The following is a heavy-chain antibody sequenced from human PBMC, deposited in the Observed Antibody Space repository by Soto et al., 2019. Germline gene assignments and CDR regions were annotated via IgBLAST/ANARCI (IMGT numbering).Heavy chain of an antibody. Sequence: QVQLVESGGGVVQPGRSLRLSCAASGFAFSSYAMHWVRQAPGKGLEWVAVISYDGSNKYYADFVKGRITISRDNYKNPLYLQLNGLRAEDTAVYYCARDMSGSGGRGQGTLVPVSS. CDR1: GFAFSSYA. V-gene: IGHV3-30-3*01. D-gene: IGHD3-10*01. CDR3: ARDMSGSGG. CDR2: ISYDGSNK. J-gene: IGHJ4*02.